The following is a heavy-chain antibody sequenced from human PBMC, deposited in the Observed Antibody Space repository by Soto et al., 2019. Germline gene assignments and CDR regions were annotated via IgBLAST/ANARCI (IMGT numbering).Heavy chain of an antibody. D-gene: IGHD3-9*01. CDR3: ARGWSYDILTGYSY. Sequence: QVQLVQSGAEVKKPGSSVKVSCKASGGTFSSSAISWVRQAPGQGLEWMGGIIPIFGTANYAQKFQGRVGITADESTSTAYMELSSLRSEDTAVDYCARGWSYDILTGYSYWGQGTMVTVSS. J-gene: IGHJ4*02. CDR2: IIPIFGTA. V-gene: IGHV1-69*01. CDR1: GGTFSSSA.